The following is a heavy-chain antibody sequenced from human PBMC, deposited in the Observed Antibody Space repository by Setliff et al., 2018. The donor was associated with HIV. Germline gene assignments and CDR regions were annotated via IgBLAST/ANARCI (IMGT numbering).Heavy chain of an antibody. J-gene: IGHJ4*02. CDR1: SGSISSGSHF. Sequence: PSETLSLTCTVSSGSISSGSHFWGWIRQTPGKGLEWIASSYHTGSKYYNPSLKRRVTISVDTSKNQFSLKLTSVTAADTAVYFCARVYYGDLEYWGQGTLVTVSS. D-gene: IGHD4-17*01. V-gene: IGHV4-39*02. CDR3: ARVYYGDLEY. CDR2: SYHTGSK.